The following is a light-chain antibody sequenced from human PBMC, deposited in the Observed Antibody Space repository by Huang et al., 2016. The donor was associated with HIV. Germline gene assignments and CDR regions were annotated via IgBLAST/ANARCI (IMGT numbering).Light chain of an antibody. CDR1: HSVDSV. J-gene: IGKJ4*01. CDR3: QQYNDWPPLT. V-gene: IGKV3-15*01. CDR2: DAS. Sequence: EIEMTQSPATLSVSPGERATLSCRASHSVDSVLAWYQQKPGQAPRLVIYDASTRATGISAKFNGIGSGTEFSLSITNLQSEDFAVYYCQQYNDWPPLTFGGGTEVEI.